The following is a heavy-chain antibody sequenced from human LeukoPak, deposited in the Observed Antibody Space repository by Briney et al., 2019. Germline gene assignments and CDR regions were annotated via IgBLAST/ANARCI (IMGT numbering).Heavy chain of an antibody. J-gene: IGHJ4*02. CDR2: TYYSGST. CDR1: GGSISSYY. D-gene: IGHD1-26*01. Sequence: PSETLSLTCTVSGGSISSYYWSWIRQPPGKGLEWIGYTYYSGSTNYNPSLKSRVTISVDTSKNQFSLKLSSVTAADTAVYYCARAGHSGSSQDGDWEFDYWGQGTLVTVSS. V-gene: IGHV4-59*01. CDR3: ARAGHSGSSQDGDWEFDY.